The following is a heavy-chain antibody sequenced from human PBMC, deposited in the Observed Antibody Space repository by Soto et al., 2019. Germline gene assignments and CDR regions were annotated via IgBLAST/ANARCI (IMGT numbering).Heavy chain of an antibody. D-gene: IGHD2-15*01. Sequence: PSETLSLTCTVSGGSISSGDYYWSWIRQPPGKGLEWIGYIYYSGSTYYNPSLKSRVTISVDTSKNQFSLKLSSVTAADTAVYYCARGYCSGGSCQSDWFDPWGQGTLVTVSS. CDR1: GGSISSGDYY. J-gene: IGHJ5*01. CDR3: ARGYCSGGSCQSDWFDP. CDR2: IYYSGST. V-gene: IGHV4-30-4*02.